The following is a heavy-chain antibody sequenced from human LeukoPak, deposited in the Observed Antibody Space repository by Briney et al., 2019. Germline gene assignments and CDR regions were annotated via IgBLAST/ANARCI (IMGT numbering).Heavy chain of an antibody. V-gene: IGHV3-30*02. CDR1: RFTFSSYG. J-gene: IGHJ6*03. CDR3: AKDRCSNGVGCYYYYMDV. D-gene: IGHD2-8*01. CDR2: IQYDGSNE. Sequence: PGGSLRLSCAASRFTFSSYGMHWVRQAPGKGLGWVAYIQYDGSNEQYADSVKGRFSISTDSSKNILYLQMNSLRAEDTAVYYCAKDRCSNGVGCYYYYMDVWGKGTTVTISS.